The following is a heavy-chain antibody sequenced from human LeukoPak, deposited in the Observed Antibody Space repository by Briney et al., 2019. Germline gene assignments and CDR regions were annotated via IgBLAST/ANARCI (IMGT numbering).Heavy chain of an antibody. V-gene: IGHV3-30*18. CDR1: GFTFSSYW. J-gene: IGHJ4*02. CDR2: ISYDGSNK. CDR3: AKDRDYYDSIGYFDH. Sequence: PGGSLRLSCAASGFTFSSYWMSWVRQAPGKGLEWVAVISYDGSNKYYADSVKGRFTISRDNSKNTLYLQMNSLRAEDTAVYYCAKDRDYYDSIGYFDHWGQGTLVTVSS. D-gene: IGHD3-22*01.